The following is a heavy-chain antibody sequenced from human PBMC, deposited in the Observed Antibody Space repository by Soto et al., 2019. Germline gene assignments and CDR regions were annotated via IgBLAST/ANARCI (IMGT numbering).Heavy chain of an antibody. CDR1: GYSFSTYW. Sequence: GESLKISCKASGYSFSTYWIGWVRQMPGKGLEWMGIIYPGDSDTKYSPSLQGQVTISADTSISTAYLQWTSLKASDTAMYYCARGDTAMAPYYFDYWGQGTLVTVSS. CDR2: IYPGDSDT. D-gene: IGHD5-18*01. CDR3: ARGDTAMAPYYFDY. V-gene: IGHV5-51*01. J-gene: IGHJ4*02.